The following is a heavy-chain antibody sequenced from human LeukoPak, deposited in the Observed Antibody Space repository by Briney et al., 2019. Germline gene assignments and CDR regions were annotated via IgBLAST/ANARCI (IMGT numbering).Heavy chain of an antibody. Sequence: PSETLSLTCAVYGGSFSGYYWSWIRQTPGKGLEWIGEINHSGSTNYNPSLKSRVTISVDTSKNRFSLKLSSVTAADTAVYYCARATWTYNWFDPWGQGTLVTVSS. J-gene: IGHJ5*02. CDR1: GGSFSGYY. CDR2: INHSGST. V-gene: IGHV4-34*01. CDR3: ARATWTYNWFDP. D-gene: IGHD3/OR15-3a*01.